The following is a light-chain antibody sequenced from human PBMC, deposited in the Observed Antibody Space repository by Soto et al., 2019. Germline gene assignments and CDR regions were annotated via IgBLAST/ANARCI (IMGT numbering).Light chain of an antibody. CDR1: QGISSY. J-gene: IGKJ4*01. CDR3: QQYYSYPLT. Sequence: DIQLPQSPSFLSASVGDRVTMTCRASQGISSYLAWYQQKPGKAPKLLIYAASTLQSGVPSRFSGSGSGTDFTLTISGLQSEDFATYYCQQYYSYPLTFGGGTKVDI. V-gene: IGKV1-9*01. CDR2: AAS.